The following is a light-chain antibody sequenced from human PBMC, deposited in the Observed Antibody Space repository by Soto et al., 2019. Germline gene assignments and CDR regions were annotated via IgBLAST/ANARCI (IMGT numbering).Light chain of an antibody. V-gene: IGLV1-40*01. CDR1: SSNIGAGYD. CDR2: GNS. Sequence: QPVLTQPPSVSGAPGQRVTISCTGSSSNIGAGYDVHWYQQLPGTAPKLLIDGNSNRPSGVPDRFSGSKSGTSASLAITGLQAADEADYYCQPYDSSLSGVVFGGGTKLTVL. CDR3: QPYDSSLSGVV. J-gene: IGLJ2*01.